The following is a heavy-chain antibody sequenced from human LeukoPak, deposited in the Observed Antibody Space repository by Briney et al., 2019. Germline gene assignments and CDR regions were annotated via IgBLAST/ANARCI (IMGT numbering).Heavy chain of an antibody. D-gene: IGHD6-13*01. CDR1: GGSFSGYY. CDR3: AREQRIAAAGPDYYYYGMDV. J-gene: IGHJ6*02. Sequence: SETLSLTCAVYGGSFSGYYWSWIRQPPGKGLEWIGEINHSGSTNYNPSLKSRVTISVDTSKNQFSLKLSSVTAADTAVYYCAREQRIAAAGPDYYYYGMDVWGQGTTVTVSS. V-gene: IGHV4-34*01. CDR2: INHSGST.